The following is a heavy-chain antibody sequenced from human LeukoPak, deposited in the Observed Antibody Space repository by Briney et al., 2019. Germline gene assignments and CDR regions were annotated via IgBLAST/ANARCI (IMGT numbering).Heavy chain of an antibody. J-gene: IGHJ4*02. Sequence: SETLSLTCTVSGGSISSYYWSWIRLPPGKGLEWIGYIYYSGSTNYNPSLKSRVTISVDTSKNQFSLKLSSVTAADTAVYYCARGYYSNYVDYWGQGTLVTVSS. V-gene: IGHV4-59*01. CDR2: IYYSGST. CDR3: ARGYYSNYVDY. D-gene: IGHD4-11*01. CDR1: GGSISSYY.